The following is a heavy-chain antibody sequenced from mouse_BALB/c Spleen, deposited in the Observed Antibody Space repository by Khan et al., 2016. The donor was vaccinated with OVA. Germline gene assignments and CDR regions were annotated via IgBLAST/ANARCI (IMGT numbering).Heavy chain of an antibody. CDR1: GFSLTSYG. Sequence: QVQLKESGPGLVAPSQSLSITCTVSGFSLTSYGVHWVRQPPGKGLEWLGVIWAGGSTNYHSALMSRLSLSKDNSKSQVFFKMNSLQTDDTAMYYCARLEDIWGQGTTRTVSS. CDR3: ARLEDI. D-gene: IGHD1-3*01. V-gene: IGHV2-9*02. J-gene: IGHJ2*01. CDR2: IWAGGST.